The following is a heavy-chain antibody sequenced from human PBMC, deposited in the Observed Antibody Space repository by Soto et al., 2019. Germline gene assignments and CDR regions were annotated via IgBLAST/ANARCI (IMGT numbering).Heavy chain of an antibody. D-gene: IGHD3-22*01. J-gene: IGHJ6*02. V-gene: IGHV5-51*01. Sequence: GESLKISCKGSGYSFTSYWIGWVRQMPGKGLEWMGIIYPGDSDTRYSPSFQGQATISADKSISTAYLQWSSLKASDTAMYYCARNYYDSSGYYVGDVWGQGTTVTVSS. CDR2: IYPGDSDT. CDR3: ARNYYDSSGYYVGDV. CDR1: GYSFTSYW.